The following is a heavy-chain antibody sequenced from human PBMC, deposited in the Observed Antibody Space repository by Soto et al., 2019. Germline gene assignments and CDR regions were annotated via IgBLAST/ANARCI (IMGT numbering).Heavy chain of an antibody. D-gene: IGHD2-15*01. J-gene: IGHJ3*02. Sequence: GESLKISCKGSGYSFTRYWIGWVRQMPGKGLEWMGSIYPGDSGTRYSPSFQGQVTISADKSISTAYLQWSSLKASDTATYYCARPAHCSGGSCYFFDIWGQGTMVTVS. V-gene: IGHV5-51*01. CDR1: GYSFTRYW. CDR2: IYPGDSGT. CDR3: ARPAHCSGGSCYFFDI.